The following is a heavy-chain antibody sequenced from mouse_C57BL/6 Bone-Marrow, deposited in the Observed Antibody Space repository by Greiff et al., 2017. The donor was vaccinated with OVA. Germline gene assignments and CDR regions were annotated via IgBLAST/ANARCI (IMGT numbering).Heavy chain of an antibody. D-gene: IGHD1-1*01. Sequence: QVQLQQPGAELVKPGASVKLSCKASGYTFTSYWMHWVKQRPGRGLEWIGRIDPNSGGTKYNEKFKSKATLTVDKHSSTAYMQRSSLTSEDSAVYYCARPSIYYYGSSYSSFYYAMDYWGQGTSVTVSS. J-gene: IGHJ4*01. CDR1: GYTFTSYW. CDR3: ARPSIYYYGSSYSSFYYAMDY. V-gene: IGHV1-72*01. CDR2: IDPNSGGT.